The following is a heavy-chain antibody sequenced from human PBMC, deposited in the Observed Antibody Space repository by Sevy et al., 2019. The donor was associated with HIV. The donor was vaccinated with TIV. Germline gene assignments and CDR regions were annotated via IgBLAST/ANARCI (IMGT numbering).Heavy chain of an antibody. CDR3: AREPPNDYGDYGPHFVS. CDR1: GITVSSNY. CDR2: LYSGGST. V-gene: IGHV3-53*01. J-gene: IGHJ4*02. D-gene: IGHD4-17*01. Sequence: GGSLRLSCAASGITVSSNYMSWVRQAPGKGLEWVSVLYSGGSTYYADSVKGRFTISRDNSKNTLHLQMNSLRAEDTAVYYCAREPPNDYGDYGPHFVSWGQGTLVTVSS.